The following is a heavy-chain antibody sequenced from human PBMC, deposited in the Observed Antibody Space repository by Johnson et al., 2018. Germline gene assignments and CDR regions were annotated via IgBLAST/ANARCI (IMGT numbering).Heavy chain of an antibody. V-gene: IGHV1-8*01. CDR1: GYTFASYD. Sequence: QVQLVESGAEVKKPGASVKVSCKASGYTFASYDINWVRQATRQGLEWMGWMNPNSGNTGYAQKFQGRVTMTRNTSIGTAYMELSSLRSDDTAVYYLARGFRDSSGKEYFQHWGQGTVITVSS. J-gene: IGHJ1*01. CDR2: MNPNSGNT. CDR3: ARGFRDSSGKEYFQH. D-gene: IGHD3-22*01.